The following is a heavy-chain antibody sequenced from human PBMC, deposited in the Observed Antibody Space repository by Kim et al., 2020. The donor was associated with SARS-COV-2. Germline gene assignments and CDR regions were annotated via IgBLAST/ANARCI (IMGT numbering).Heavy chain of an antibody. Sequence: SVKVSCKASGGTFSSYAISWVRQAPGQGLEWMGGIIPIFGTANYAQKFQGRVTITADESTSTAYMELSSLRSEDTAVYYCARDRKEEMATIPFDYWGQGTLVTVSS. D-gene: IGHD5-12*01. CDR3: ARDRKEEMATIPFDY. CDR1: GGTFSSYA. CDR2: IIPIFGTA. V-gene: IGHV1-69*13. J-gene: IGHJ4*02.